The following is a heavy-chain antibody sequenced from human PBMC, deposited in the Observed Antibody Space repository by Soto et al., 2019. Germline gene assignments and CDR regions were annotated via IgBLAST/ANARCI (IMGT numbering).Heavy chain of an antibody. J-gene: IGHJ6*02. CDR2: ISSSSSYI. D-gene: IGHD6-19*01. V-gene: IGHV3-21*01. Sequence: EVQLVESGGGLVKPGGSLRLSCAASGFTFSSYSMNWVRQAPGTGLEWVSSISSSSSYIYYADSVKGRFTISRDNAKNSLYLQMNSLRAEDTAVYYCARDGMGRYPTYTSDYYYGMDVWGQGTTVTVSS. CDR3: ARDGMGRYPTYTSDYYYGMDV. CDR1: GFTFSSYS.